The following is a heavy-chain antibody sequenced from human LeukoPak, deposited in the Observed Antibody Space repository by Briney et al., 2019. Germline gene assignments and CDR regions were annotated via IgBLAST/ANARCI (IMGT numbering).Heavy chain of an antibody. CDR3: ATGSTGIAVAGEDYYFDY. CDR1: GGSISSYY. CDR2: IYYSGST. V-gene: IGHV4-59*01. D-gene: IGHD6-19*01. Sequence: PSETLSLTCTVSGGSISSYYWSWIRQPPGKGLEWIGYIYYSGSTNYNPSLKSRVTISVDTSKNQFSLKLSSVTAADTAVYYCATGSTGIAVAGEDYYFDYWGQGTLVTVSS. J-gene: IGHJ4*02.